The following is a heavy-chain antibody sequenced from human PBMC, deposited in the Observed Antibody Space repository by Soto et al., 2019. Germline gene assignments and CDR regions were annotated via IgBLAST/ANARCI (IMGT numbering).Heavy chain of an antibody. Sequence: SGPTLVNPTQTLTLTCTFSGFSLTTTGVGVGWIRQPPGKALEWLALIYWDDDKRYSPSLKSRLSITKDTSKNQVVLTMTNMDPVDTATYYCAHRSGYCSGGSCPRWFDPWGQGTLVTVSS. CDR1: GFSLTTTGVG. D-gene: IGHD2-15*01. CDR2: IYWDDDK. CDR3: AHRSGYCSGGSCPRWFDP. V-gene: IGHV2-5*02. J-gene: IGHJ5*02.